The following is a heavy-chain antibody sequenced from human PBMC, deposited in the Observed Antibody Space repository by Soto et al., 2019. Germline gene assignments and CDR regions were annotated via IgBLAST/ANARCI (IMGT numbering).Heavy chain of an antibody. D-gene: IGHD7-27*01. CDR3: ARTRVTGDRRGYFFDY. Sequence: GGSLRLSCAASGFTFSSYWMSWVRQAPGKGLEWVANIKQGGSEKDYVDSVKGRITISRDNAKNSLYLQMNSLRAEDTAVYYCARTRVTGDRRGYFFDYWGQGTLVTVSS. V-gene: IGHV3-7*05. J-gene: IGHJ4*02. CDR2: IKQGGSEK. CDR1: GFTFSSYW.